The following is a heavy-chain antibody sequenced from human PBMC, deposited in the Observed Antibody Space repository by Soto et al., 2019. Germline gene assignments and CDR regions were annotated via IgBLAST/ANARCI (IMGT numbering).Heavy chain of an antibody. V-gene: IGHV3-30*18. J-gene: IGHJ6*02. CDR1: GFTFSSYG. CDR3: AKDFRTADYYYYYYGMDV. CDR2: ISYDGSNK. Sequence: QVQLVESGGGVVQPGRSLRLSCAASGFTFSSYGMQWVRQAPGKGLEWVAVISYDGSNKYYADSVKGRFTISRDNSKNTLYLQMNSLRAEDTAVYYCAKDFRTADYYYYYYGMDVWGQGTTVTVSS.